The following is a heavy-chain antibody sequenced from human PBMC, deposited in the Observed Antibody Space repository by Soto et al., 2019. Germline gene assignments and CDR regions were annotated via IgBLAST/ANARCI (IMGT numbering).Heavy chain of an antibody. V-gene: IGHV4-34*01. D-gene: IGHD4-17*01. CDR3: ARVGGDYGDYVNYYYYYMDV. CDR2: INHSGST. CDR1: GVSFSGYY. Sequence: PSETLSLTCAVYGVSFSGYYWSWIRQPPGKGLEWIGEINHSGSTNYNPSLKSRVTISVDTSKNQFSLKLSSVTAADTAVYYCARVGGDYGDYVNYYYYYMDVWGKGTTVTVSS. J-gene: IGHJ6*03.